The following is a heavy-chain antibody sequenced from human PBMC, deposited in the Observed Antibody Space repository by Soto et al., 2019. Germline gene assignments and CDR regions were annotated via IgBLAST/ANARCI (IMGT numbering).Heavy chain of an antibody. CDR3: ARGESRGSGIQLWVYHRTNWFDP. D-gene: IGHD3-10*01. CDR1: GGSVSSGSYY. CDR2: IYYSGST. V-gene: IGHV4-61*01. Sequence: SETLSLTCTVSGGSVSSGSYYWSWIRQPPGKGLEWIGYIYYSGSTNYNPSLKSRVTISVDTSKNQFSLKLSSVTAADTAVYYCARGESRGSGIQLWVYHRTNWFDPWGQGTMVTVSS. J-gene: IGHJ5*02.